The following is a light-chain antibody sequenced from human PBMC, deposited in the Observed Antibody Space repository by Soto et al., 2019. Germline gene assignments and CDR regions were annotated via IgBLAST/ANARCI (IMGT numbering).Light chain of an antibody. CDR1: QDISSW. CDR3: QQASSFPPT. Sequence: DIQLTQSPSFLSASVGDRVTITCRASQDISSWLAWYQQKPGKAPKIMIYAASSLQGGVPSRFSGSGSGTEFTLTISSLQPEDFATYYCQQASSFPPTFGQGTRLEIK. V-gene: IGKV1-12*01. J-gene: IGKJ5*01. CDR2: AAS.